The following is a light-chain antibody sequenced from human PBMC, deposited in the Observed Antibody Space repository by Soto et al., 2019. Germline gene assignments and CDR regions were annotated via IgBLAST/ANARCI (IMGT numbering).Light chain of an antibody. J-gene: IGKJ1*01. CDR2: DAS. CDR3: QQRSNWPIT. CDR1: QVVSSY. V-gene: IGKV3-11*01. Sequence: ELVLTQSPATLSLSPGERATDCRRASQVVSSYLAWYQQKPGQAHRLLIYDASNRATGITARFSGSGSGTDFTITISSLEPEDFAVYYCQQRSNWPITVGQGTRVDIK.